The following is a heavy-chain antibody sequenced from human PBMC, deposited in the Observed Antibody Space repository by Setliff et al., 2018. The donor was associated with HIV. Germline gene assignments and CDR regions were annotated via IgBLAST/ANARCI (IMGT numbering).Heavy chain of an antibody. V-gene: IGHV4-61*09. J-gene: IGHJ4*02. CDR1: GGSISSSSYY. D-gene: IGHD1-26*01. Sequence: SETLSLTCTVSGGSISSSSYYWSWIRQPAGKGLEWIGHIYTSGSTNYNPSLKSRVTISVDTSKNQFSLKLSSVTAADTAVYYCARGATREFIVGATIFDYWGQGTLVTVSS. CDR2: IYTSGST. CDR3: ARGATREFIVGATIFDY.